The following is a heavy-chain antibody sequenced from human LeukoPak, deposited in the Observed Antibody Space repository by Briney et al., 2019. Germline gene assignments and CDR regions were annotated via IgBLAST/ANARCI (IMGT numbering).Heavy chain of an antibody. D-gene: IGHD3-22*01. CDR2: IWYDGSNK. V-gene: IGHV3-33*01. J-gene: IGHJ4*02. CDR3: ARAVDSSGYYPL. Sequence: PGGSLRLSCAASGFTFSSYGMHWVRRAPGKGLEWVAVIWYDGSNKYYADSVRGRFTISRDNSKNTLYLQMNSLRAEDTAVYYCARAVDSSGYYPLWGQGTLVTVSS. CDR1: GFTFSSYG.